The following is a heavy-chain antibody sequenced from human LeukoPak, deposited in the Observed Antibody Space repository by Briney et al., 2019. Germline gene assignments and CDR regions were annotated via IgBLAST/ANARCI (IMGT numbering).Heavy chain of an antibody. CDR3: ARDSSGWYLARY. D-gene: IGHD6-19*01. CDR2: IIPIFGTA. CDR1: GGTFSSYA. J-gene: IGHJ4*02. V-gene: IGHV1-69*13. Sequence: SVKVSCKASGGTFSSYAISWVRQAPGQGLEWMGGIIPIFGTANYAQKFQGGVTITADESTSTAYMELSSLRSEDTAVYYCARDSSGWYLARYWGQGTLVTVSS.